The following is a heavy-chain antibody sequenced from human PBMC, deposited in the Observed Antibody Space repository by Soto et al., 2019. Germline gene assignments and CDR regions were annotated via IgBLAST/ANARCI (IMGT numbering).Heavy chain of an antibody. Sequence: SQTLCLPWTGSAGSPSTGEYHWSWLRQPPGKGLEWIGYIYYSGSTYYNPSLKSRVTISVDTSKNQFSLKLSSVTAADTAVYYCARDRGYSYGYYYGMDVWGQGTTVT. V-gene: IGHV4-30-4*01. D-gene: IGHD5-18*01. CDR1: AGSPSTGEYH. CDR2: IYYSGST. J-gene: IGHJ6*02. CDR3: ARDRGYSYGYYYGMDV.